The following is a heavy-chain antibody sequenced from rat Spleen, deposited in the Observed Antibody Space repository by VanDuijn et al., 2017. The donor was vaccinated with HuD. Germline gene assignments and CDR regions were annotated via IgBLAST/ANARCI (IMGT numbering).Heavy chain of an antibody. V-gene: IGHV5-58*01. CDR2: INTDGGTT. CDR1: GFTFSNYW. J-gene: IGHJ3*01. CDR3: AKDRDGGYAFAH. D-gene: IGHD1-11*01. Sequence: EVQLVESGGGLVQPGRSLKLSCAASGFTFSNYWMYWIRQAPGRGLEWVSSINTDGGTTYYPDSVKGRVTISRDNAENTVYLQMNSLRSEDTATYYCAKDRDGGYAFAHWGQGTLVTVSS.